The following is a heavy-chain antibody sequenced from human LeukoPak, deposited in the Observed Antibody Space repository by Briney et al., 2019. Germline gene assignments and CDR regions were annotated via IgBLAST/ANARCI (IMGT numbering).Heavy chain of an antibody. CDR1: GFTFSSYW. Sequence: PGGSLRLSCAASGFTFSSYWMPWVRQAPGKGLVWVSRINSDGSSTSYADSVKGRSTISRDNAKNTLYLQMNSLRAEDTAVYFCARDLRGIAATGFDYWGQGALVTVSS. J-gene: IGHJ4*02. CDR3: ARDLRGIAATGFDY. D-gene: IGHD6-13*01. CDR2: INSDGSST. V-gene: IGHV3-74*01.